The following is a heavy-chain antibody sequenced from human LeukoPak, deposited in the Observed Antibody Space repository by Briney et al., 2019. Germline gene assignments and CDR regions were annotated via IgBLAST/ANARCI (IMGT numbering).Heavy chain of an antibody. V-gene: IGHV4-59*01. CDR1: GGSISSYY. CDR3: ARATGYDNHYFDY. CDR2: IYYSGST. J-gene: IGHJ4*02. Sequence: SETLSLTCTVSGGSISSYYWSWIRQPPGKGLEWIRYIYYSGSTNYNPSLKSRVTISVDMSKNQFSLKVNSMTAADTAIYYCARATGYDNHYFDYWGQGALVTVSS. D-gene: IGHD5-12*01.